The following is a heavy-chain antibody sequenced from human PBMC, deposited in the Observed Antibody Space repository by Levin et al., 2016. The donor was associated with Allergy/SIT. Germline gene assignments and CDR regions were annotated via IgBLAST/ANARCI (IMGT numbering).Heavy chain of an antibody. J-gene: IGHJ6*03. CDR2: IEQDGSEK. CDR1: GFTFSSYW. D-gene: IGHD2-15*01. Sequence: GESLKISCAASGFTFSSYWMSWVRQAPGKGLEWVGNIEQDGSEKYYVDSAKGRFTISRDNAKNSLYLQMNSLRAEDTAVYYCVRDCCSADSHLYMGDWGKGTTVTVSS. CDR3: VRDCCSADSHLYMGD. V-gene: IGHV3-7*01.